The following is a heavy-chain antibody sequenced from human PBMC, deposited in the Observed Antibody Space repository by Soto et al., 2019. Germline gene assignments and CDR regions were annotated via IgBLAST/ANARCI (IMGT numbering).Heavy chain of an antibody. J-gene: IGHJ4*02. V-gene: IGHV2-5*02. CDR1: GFSLSTSGVA. CDR2: IYWDDDK. Sequence: QITLKESGPTLVKPTQTLTLTCTFSGFSLSTSGVAVGWIRQPPGKALEWLALIYWDDDKRYSPSLKSRLPITKDTSKNQVVLTMTNMDPVDTATYYCAHRLYDSSGYSFDYWGQGTLVTVSS. D-gene: IGHD3-22*01. CDR3: AHRLYDSSGYSFDY.